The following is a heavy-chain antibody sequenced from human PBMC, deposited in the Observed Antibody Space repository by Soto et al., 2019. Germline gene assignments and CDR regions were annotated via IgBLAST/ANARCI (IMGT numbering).Heavy chain of an antibody. CDR2: IYYSGST. V-gene: IGHV4-61*01. CDR3: ARERPQYYYGMDV. CDR1: GGSVSSGSYY. J-gene: IGHJ6*01. Sequence: SETLSLTCTVSGGSVSSGSYYWSWIRQPPGKGLEWIGYIYYSGSTNYNPSLKSRVTISVDTSKNQFSLKLSSVTAADTAVYYCARERPQYYYGMDVWGQGTTVTVSS.